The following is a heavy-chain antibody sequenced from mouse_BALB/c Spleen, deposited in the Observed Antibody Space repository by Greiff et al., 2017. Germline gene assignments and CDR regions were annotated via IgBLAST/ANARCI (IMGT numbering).Heavy chain of an antibody. CDR2: IWGGGST. D-gene: IGHD1-1*01. CDR1: GFSLTDYG. V-gene: IGHV2-6-5*01. Sequence: QVQLKESGPGLVAPSQTLSISCTVSGFSLTDYGVSWIRQPPGKGLEWLGVIWGGGSTYYNSALKSRLSISKDNSKSQVFLRMNSLQTDDTAMYYAAELGDTTYYFDYWGQGTTLTVSA. J-gene: IGHJ2*01. CDR3: AELGDTTYYFDY.